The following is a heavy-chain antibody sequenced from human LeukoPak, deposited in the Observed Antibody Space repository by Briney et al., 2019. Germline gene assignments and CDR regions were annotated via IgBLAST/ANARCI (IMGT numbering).Heavy chain of an antibody. CDR3: AKDTRDDRHSDY. D-gene: IGHD3-3*01. J-gene: IGHJ4*02. V-gene: IGHV3-30*18. Sequence: GGSLRLSCAASGFTFSAYGMHWVRQAPGKGLEWVAIISYDGINKYYPDSVKGRFTISRDNSKNTLYLQMNSLRAEDTAVYYCAKDTRDDRHSDYWGQGTLVTVSS. CDR1: GFTFSAYG. CDR2: ISYDGINK.